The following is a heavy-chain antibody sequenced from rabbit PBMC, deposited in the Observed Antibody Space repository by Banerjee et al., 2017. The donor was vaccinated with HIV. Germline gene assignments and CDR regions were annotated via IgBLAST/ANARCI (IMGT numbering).Heavy chain of an antibody. D-gene: IGHD3-3*01. Sequence: QSLEESGGDLVKPGASLTLTCTASGFSFSGKTMCWVRQAPGKGLEWIACIYAGSSDSTYYASWAKGRFTISKTSSTTVTLQMTSLTAADTATYFCARGLVAGVLDLWGQGTLVTVS. J-gene: IGHJ3*01. CDR2: IYAGSSDST. CDR1: GFSFSGKT. CDR3: ARGLVAGVLDL. V-gene: IGHV1S40*01.